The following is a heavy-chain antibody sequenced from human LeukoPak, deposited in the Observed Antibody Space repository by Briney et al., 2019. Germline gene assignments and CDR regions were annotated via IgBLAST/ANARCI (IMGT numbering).Heavy chain of an antibody. D-gene: IGHD3-22*01. CDR3: ARVNDGSGYTYFYYYGMDV. Sequence: ASVKVSCKASGYTFTGYYMHWVRQAPGQGLEWMGWINPNSGGTNYAQKFQGRVTMTRDTSISTAYMELSRLRSDDTAVYHCARVNDGSGYTYFYYYGMDVWGQGTTVTVSS. V-gene: IGHV1-2*02. CDR2: INPNSGGT. J-gene: IGHJ6*02. CDR1: GYTFTGYY.